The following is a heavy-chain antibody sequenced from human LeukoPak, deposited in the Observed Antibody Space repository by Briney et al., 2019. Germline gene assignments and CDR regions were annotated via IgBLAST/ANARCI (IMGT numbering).Heavy chain of an antibody. D-gene: IGHD5-18*01. CDR2: TNGDGSDT. CDR3: VRDGEYSHGIDFDY. Sequence: GGSLRLSCAASGFTLSSSWMHWVRQAPGKGLVWVSRTNGDGSDTSYADSVKGRFTISRDSATNTLYLQMNSLGAEDTAMYYCVRDGEYSHGIDFDYWGQGTLVTVSP. V-gene: IGHV3-74*01. J-gene: IGHJ4*02. CDR1: GFTLSSSW.